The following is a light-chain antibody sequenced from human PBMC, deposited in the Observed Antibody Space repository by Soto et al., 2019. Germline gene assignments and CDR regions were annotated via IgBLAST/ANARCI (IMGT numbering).Light chain of an antibody. CDR1: QSVSSY. CDR3: QRRSSWPLT. CDR2: DAS. V-gene: IGKV3-11*01. Sequence: EIVLTQAPATLSLSPGERATLSCRASQSVSSYLAWYQQKPGQAPRLLIYDASNRATGIPARFRGSGSGTDFTLTIGSLEPEDFAVYYCQRRSSWPLTFGGGTKVEIK. J-gene: IGKJ4*01.